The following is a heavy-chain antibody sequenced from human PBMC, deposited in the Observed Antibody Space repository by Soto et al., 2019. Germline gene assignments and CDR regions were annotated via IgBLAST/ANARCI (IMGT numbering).Heavy chain of an antibody. CDR1: GYTFTSYD. Sequence: QVQLVQSGAEVKKPGASVKVSCKASGYTFTSYDINWVRQATGQGLEWMGWMNPNSGNTGYAQKCQGRVTRTRNTSISTAYRELSGLRSEDTAVYYCAREGVGCSGGSCYSVDAFDIWGQGTMVTVSS. V-gene: IGHV1-8*01. CDR3: AREGVGCSGGSCYSVDAFDI. J-gene: IGHJ3*02. D-gene: IGHD2-15*01. CDR2: MNPNSGNT.